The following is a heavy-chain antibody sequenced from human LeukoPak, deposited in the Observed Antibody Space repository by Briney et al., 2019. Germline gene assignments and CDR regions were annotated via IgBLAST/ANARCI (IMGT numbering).Heavy chain of an antibody. V-gene: IGHV3-23*01. Sequence: PGGSLRLPCAASGFTFSSYAMSWVRQAPGEALEWVSAISCSGGSTYYADSVERRFTISGDNSKNTLYLQMNSLRAEDTAVYYCATDSVHHGSGGWDYWGQGTLVTVSS. CDR2: ISCSGGST. CDR1: GFTFSSYA. J-gene: IGHJ4*02. CDR3: ATDSVHHGSGGWDY. D-gene: IGHD3-10*01.